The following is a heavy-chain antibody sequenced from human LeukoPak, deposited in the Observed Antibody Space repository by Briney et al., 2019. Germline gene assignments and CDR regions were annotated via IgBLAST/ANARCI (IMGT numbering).Heavy chain of an antibody. CDR2: IYTSGST. D-gene: IGHD2-21*01. V-gene: IGHV4-4*07. J-gene: IGHJ4*02. CDR3: AGEVTGDLASEYYFDY. Sequence: PSETLSLTCTVSGGSITSNYWSWIRQPAGKGLEWIGRIYTSGSTNYNPSLKSRVTISVDTSKNQFSLKLSSVTAADTAVYYCAGEVTGDLASEYYFDYWGQGTLVTVSS. CDR1: GGSITSNY.